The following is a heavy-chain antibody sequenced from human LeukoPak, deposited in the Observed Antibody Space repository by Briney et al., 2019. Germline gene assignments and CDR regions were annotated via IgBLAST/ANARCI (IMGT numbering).Heavy chain of an antibody. CDR3: ARVPAAGTNWFDP. CDR1: GGTFSSYA. V-gene: IGHV1-69*04. J-gene: IGHJ5*02. CDR2: IIPILGIA. Sequence: GASVKVSCKASGGTFSSYAISWVRQAPGRGLEWMGRIIPILGIANYAQKFQGRVTITADKSTSTAYMELSSLRSEDTAVYYCARVPAAGTNWFDPWGQGTLVTVSS. D-gene: IGHD6-13*01.